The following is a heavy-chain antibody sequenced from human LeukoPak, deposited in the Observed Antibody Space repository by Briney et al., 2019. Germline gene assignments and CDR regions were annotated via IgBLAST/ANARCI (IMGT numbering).Heavy chain of an antibody. CDR1: GYTFTSYF. CDR3: ATAKFGGNSYFDY. D-gene: IGHD4-23*01. V-gene: IGHV1-46*01. J-gene: IGHJ4*02. Sequence: GASVKVSCKASGYTFTSYFIHWVRQAPGQGLEWMGIINPSGGSTNYAQKFQGRVTMTRDTSTSTVYMELSSLRSEDTAVYYCATAKFGGNSYFDYWGQGTLVTVPS. CDR2: INPSGGST.